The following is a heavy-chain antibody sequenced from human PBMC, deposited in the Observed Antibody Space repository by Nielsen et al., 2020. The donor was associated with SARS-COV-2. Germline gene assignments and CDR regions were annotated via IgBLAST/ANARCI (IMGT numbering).Heavy chain of an antibody. J-gene: IGHJ6*03. D-gene: IGHD4-23*01. CDR1: GGSISSYY. V-gene: IGHV4-59*01. CDR2: IYYSGST. CDR3: ARELTVVTPNYYYYYMDV. Sequence: SETLSLTCTVSGGSISSYYWSWIRQPPGKGLEWIGYIYYSGSTNYNPSLKSRVTISVDTSKNQFSLKLSSVTAADTAVYYCARELTVVTPNYYYYYMDVWGKGTTVTVSS.